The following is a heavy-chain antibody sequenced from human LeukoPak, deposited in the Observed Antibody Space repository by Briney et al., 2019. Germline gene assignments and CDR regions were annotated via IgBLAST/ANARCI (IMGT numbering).Heavy chain of an antibody. Sequence: SETLSLTCAVSGGSFSSSHWWNWVRQSPGKGLEWIGEIYHSGTTNYNPSLKSRVSISVDKSKNQFSPKLTSVTAADTAVYFCARSPSGSSSRYFDPWGQGTLVTVSS. V-gene: IGHV4-4*02. D-gene: IGHD1-26*01. CDR1: GGSFSSSHW. J-gene: IGHJ5*02. CDR3: ARSPSGSSSRYFDP. CDR2: IYHSGTT.